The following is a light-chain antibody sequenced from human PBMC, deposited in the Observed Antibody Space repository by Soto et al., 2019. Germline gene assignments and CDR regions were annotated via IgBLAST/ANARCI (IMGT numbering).Light chain of an antibody. V-gene: IGKV2-28*01. CDR2: LGS. J-gene: IGKJ1*01. Sequence: EIVLTQSPLSLPVTPGEPASISCRSSQNLLHSNGYNYLNWYLQKPGQSPQLLIYLGSNRASGVPDRFSGSGSGTDFTLTINRVEAEDLAVYYCQQYGYSPPWTLGQGTKVDIK. CDR1: QNLLHSNGYNY. CDR3: QQYGYSPPWT.